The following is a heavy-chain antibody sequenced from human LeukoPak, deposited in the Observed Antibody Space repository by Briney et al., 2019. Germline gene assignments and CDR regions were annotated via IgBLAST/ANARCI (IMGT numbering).Heavy chain of an antibody. J-gene: IGHJ4*02. D-gene: IGHD3-3*02. CDR1: GFTFGDYA. V-gene: IGHV3-49*04. CDR3: SRVLAETLAFDY. CDR2: IRSKAYGATT. Sequence: GGSLRLSCTTSGFTFGDYAMSWVRQAPGKGLEWVGFIRSKAYGATTEYAASVKGRFTISRDDSKSIAYLQMNSLKTEDTAVYYCSRVLAETLAFDYWGREPWSPSPQ.